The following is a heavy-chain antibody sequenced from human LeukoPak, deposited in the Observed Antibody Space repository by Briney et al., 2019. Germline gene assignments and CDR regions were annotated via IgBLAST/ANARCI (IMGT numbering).Heavy chain of an antibody. CDR1: GFTFSNYE. CDR3: VRDDPGVQQERRLSPFDI. V-gene: IGHV3-48*03. Sequence: GGSLRLSCAASGFTFSNYEMNWIRQAPGKGLEWISYISNSGNTKYYADSVKGRFTISRDDAKSSLYLQMDSLRVEDTALYYCVRDDPGVQQERRLSPFDIWGQGTMVTVSS. D-gene: IGHD1-1*01. CDR2: ISNSGNTK. J-gene: IGHJ3*02.